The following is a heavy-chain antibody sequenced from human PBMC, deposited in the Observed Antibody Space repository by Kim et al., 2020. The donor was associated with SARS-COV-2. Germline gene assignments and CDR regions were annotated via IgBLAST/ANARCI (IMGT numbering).Heavy chain of an antibody. CDR3: ASGGPTVSCSAIYH. Sequence: ASVKVSCRASGYTFTDYYMHWVRQAPGHGLECMGWMNPKSGDTKYAQHFQGRVTMTRDTSINTAYMELSRLTSDDTAVYYCASGGPTVSCSAIYHWGHVT. J-gene: IGHJ5*02. CDR2: MNPKSGDT. D-gene: IGHD3-10*01. V-gene: IGHV1-2*02. CDR1: GYTFTDYY.